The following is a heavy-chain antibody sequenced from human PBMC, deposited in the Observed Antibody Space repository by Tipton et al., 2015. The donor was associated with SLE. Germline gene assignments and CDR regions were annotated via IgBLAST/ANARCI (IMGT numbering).Heavy chain of an antibody. V-gene: IGHV4-59*01. CDR3: AREAVVGATEVFDY. J-gene: IGHJ4*02. D-gene: IGHD1-26*01. Sequence: TLSLTCAVSGGSISSYYWSWIRQPPGKGLEWIGYIYYSGSTNYNPSLKSRVTISVDTSKNQFSLKLSSVTAADTAVYYSAREAVVGATEVFDYWGQGTLVTVSS. CDR2: IYYSGST. CDR1: GGSISSYY.